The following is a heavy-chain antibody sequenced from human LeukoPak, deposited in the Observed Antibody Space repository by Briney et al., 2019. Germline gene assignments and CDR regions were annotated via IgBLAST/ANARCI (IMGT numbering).Heavy chain of an antibody. D-gene: IGHD2-15*01. CDR2: ISGSGGNT. CDR3: AKLCSGGSCKYKDDY. Sequence: PGGSLRLSCVASGFTFDTYEMNWVRQAPGKGLEWVSAISGSGGNTYYTDSVKGRFTISRDSSKNTLYLQMNSLRAEDTAIYYCAKLCSGGSCKYKDDYWGQGTLVTVSS. V-gene: IGHV3-23*01. J-gene: IGHJ4*02. CDR1: GFTFDTYE.